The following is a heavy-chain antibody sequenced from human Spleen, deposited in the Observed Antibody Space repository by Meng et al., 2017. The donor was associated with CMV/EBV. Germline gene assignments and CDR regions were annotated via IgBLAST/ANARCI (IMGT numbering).Heavy chain of an antibody. J-gene: IGHJ5*02. CDR3: ARDHCINAGCTNGAHWFDP. CDR1: GHAFTGSY. CDR2: ISPNSGGA. D-gene: IGHD2-8*01. V-gene: IGHV1-2*02. Sequence: VKVSCKASGHAFTGSYFHWVRQAPGQGLEWMGWISPNSGGANYAQKFQGRVTLTRDTSINTAYMELSSLTSDDTAVYYCARDHCINAGCTNGAHWFDPWGQGTLVTVSS.